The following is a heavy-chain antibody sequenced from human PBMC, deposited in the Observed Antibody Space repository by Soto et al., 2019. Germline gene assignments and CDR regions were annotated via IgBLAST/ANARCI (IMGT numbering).Heavy chain of an antibody. V-gene: IGHV3-23*01. D-gene: IGHD6-13*01. CDR3: AKDLATAGTNYYGMDV. CDR1: GFTFSSYA. J-gene: IGHJ6*02. CDR2: ISGSGGGT. Sequence: GGSLRLSCAASGFTFSSYAMSWVRQAPGKGLEWVSSISGSGGGTYYADSVKGRFTFSRDNSKNTLYLQMNSLRAEDTAVHYCAKDLATAGTNYYGMDVWGQGTTVTVSS.